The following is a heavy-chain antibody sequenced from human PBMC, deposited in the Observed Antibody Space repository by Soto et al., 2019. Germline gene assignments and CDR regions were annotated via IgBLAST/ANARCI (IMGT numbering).Heavy chain of an antibody. CDR1: RGSISRYY. J-gene: IGHJ4*02. V-gene: IGHV4-59*01. D-gene: IGHD5-18*01. CDR3: AREVDRAIVFDY. CDR2: LYYSGST. Sequence: SETLSLSCTVPRGSISRYYWSWIRQPPGNALEWIGYLYYSGSTNYNPSLKSRVTISVDTSKNQFSLKLSSVTAADTALYYCAREVDRAIVFDYWGQGTLVTVSS.